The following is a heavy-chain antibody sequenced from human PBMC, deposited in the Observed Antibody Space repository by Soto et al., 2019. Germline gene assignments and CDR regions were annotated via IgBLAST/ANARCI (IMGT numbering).Heavy chain of an antibody. CDR1: GGPIRSYC. CDR2: IYDSGNT. V-gene: IGHV4-59*01. Sequence: SETLSLTCTVSGGPIRSYCWSWLRQPPGKGLERIGYIYDSGNTDYTPSLTSRVTISVDTSKNRFSLKLSSVTTADTAVYYCARGGGKYYYESSGHSNHAMDVWGQGTTVAVSS. D-gene: IGHD3-22*01. CDR3: ARGGGKYYYESSGHSNHAMDV. J-gene: IGHJ6*02.